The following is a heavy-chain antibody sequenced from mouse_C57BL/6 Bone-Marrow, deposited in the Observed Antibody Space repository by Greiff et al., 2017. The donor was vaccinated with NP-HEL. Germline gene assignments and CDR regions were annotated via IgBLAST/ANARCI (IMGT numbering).Heavy chain of an antibody. D-gene: IGHD2-4*01. Sequence: VQLQQSGAELVRPGASVKLSCTASGFNIKDDYMHWVKQRPEQGLEWIGWIDPENGDTEYASKFQGKATITADTSSNTAYLQLSSLTSEDTAVYYCTTCGLRRTYWGQGTTLTVSS. CDR1: GFNIKDDY. V-gene: IGHV14-4*01. J-gene: IGHJ2*01. CDR3: TTCGLRRTY. CDR2: IDPENGDT.